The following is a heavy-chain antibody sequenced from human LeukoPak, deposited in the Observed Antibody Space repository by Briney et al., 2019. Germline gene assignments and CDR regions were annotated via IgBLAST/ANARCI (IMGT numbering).Heavy chain of an antibody. CDR1: GGSISSGGYS. CDR2: IYDSGST. Sequence: SETLSLTFAVSGGSISSGGYSWSWIRQPPGKGLEWIGYIYDSGSTYYNPSLKGRVTISLDRSKNQFSLKLSSVTAADTAVYYCARAPRVTMVRGVIAFFDYWGQGTLVTVSS. CDR3: ARAPRVTMVRGVIAFFDY. V-gene: IGHV4-30-2*01. J-gene: IGHJ4*02. D-gene: IGHD3-10*01.